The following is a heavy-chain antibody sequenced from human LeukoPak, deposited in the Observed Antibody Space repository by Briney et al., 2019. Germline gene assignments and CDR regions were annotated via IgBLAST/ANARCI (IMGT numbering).Heavy chain of an antibody. CDR2: IYYSGST. CDR3: ARQHHSSGSGTYSNPLPPRGAFDI. Sequence: SETLSLTCTVSGGFIGSRNYYWGWIRQPPGKGLEWIGSIYYSGSTYSNPSLKSRVTIFADTSKNQFSLNLKYGTAADTAVYYCARQHHSSGSGTYSNPLPPRGAFDIWGQGTMVTVSS. J-gene: IGHJ3*02. CDR1: GGFIGSRNYY. V-gene: IGHV4-39*01. D-gene: IGHD3-10*01.